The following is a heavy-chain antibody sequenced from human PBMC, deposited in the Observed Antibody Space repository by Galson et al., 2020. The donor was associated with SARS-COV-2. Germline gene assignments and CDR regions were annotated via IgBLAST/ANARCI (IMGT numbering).Heavy chain of an antibody. V-gene: IGHV3-30*03. Sequence: QLGESLKISCSASGFTFSSYGMHWVRQAPGKGLEWVAVILDDGSNKYYADSVKGRFTISRDNSKNTLYLQMNSLRAEDTAVYYCARAWGYSGSGSNNWFDPWGQGTLVTVSS. CDR1: GFTFSSYG. D-gene: IGHD3-10*01. CDR2: ILDDGSNK. J-gene: IGHJ5*02. CDR3: ARAWGYSGSGSNNWFDP.